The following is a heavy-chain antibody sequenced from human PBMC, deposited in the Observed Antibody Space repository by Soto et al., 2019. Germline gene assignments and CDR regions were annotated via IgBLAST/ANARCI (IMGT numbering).Heavy chain of an antibody. CDR3: AREPGIAVVCIDYCYYHYRMAV. J-gene: IGHJ6*02. CDR1: GFTFSSSA. CDR2: ISYDGSNK. D-gene: IGHD6-19*01. V-gene: IGHV3-30-3*01. Sequence: PGRTLRLSCAASGFTFSSSAMHCVRQAPGKGLEWVAAISYDGSNKYYADSVKGRFTISRDNSKNTLYLQMNSLRAEDTAVYYGAREPGIAVVCIDYCYYHYRMAVSGQGSTVTVSS.